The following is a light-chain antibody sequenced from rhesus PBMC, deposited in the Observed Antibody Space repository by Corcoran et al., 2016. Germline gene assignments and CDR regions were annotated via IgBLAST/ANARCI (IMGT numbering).Light chain of an antibody. J-gene: IGKJ2*01. Sequence: DIQMTQSPSSLSASVGDRVTITCRASQGISNWLAWYQQKPGKAPKLLIYRASNLETGVPSRFRGIGSGTDFNLTISSLQPEDIATYYCQQHDNSPYSFGQGTKVEIK. CDR2: RAS. V-gene: IGKV1-69*01. CDR1: QGISNW. CDR3: QQHDNSPYS.